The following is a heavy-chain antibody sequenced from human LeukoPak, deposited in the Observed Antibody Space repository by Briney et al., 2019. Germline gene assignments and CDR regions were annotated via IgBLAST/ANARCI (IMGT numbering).Heavy chain of an antibody. CDR3: ARLGTMGSNWFDP. Sequence: PSETLPLTCTVSGRYISSSSYYWGWIRQPPGKGLEWIGSIYYSGSTYYNPSLKSRVTISVDTSKNQFSLKLSSVTAADTAVYYCARLGTMGSNWFDPWGQGTLVTVSS. CDR1: GRYISSSSYY. CDR2: IYYSGST. V-gene: IGHV4-39*01. D-gene: IGHD5-12*01. J-gene: IGHJ5*02.